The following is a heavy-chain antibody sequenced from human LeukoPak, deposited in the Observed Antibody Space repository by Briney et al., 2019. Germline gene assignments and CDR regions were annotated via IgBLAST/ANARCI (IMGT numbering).Heavy chain of an antibody. Sequence: GGSLRLSCAASGFTFDDYAMHWVRQAPGKGLEWVSLISGDGRTYYADSVKGRFTISRDNSKHTLSLQMNSLRAEDTAVYYCAKGGYYASSGSYAFDIWGQGTVVTVSS. CDR1: GFTFDDYA. D-gene: IGHD3-22*01. CDR3: AKGGYYASSGSYAFDI. CDR2: ISGDGRT. V-gene: IGHV3-43*02. J-gene: IGHJ3*02.